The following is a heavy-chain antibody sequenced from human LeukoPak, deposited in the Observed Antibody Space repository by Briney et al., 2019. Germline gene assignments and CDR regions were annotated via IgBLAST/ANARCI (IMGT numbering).Heavy chain of an antibody. CDR3: ARERVTTTSYDY. D-gene: IGHD2/OR15-2a*01. J-gene: IGHJ4*02. CDR1: GFTFTNYW. Sequence: GGSLRLSCAASGFTFTNYWMNWVRQAPGKGLEWVANLKQDGSEKNYVDSVKGRFTISRDNAKNSLYLQMNSLRVEDTAVYYCARERVTTTSYDYWGQGVLVTVSS. V-gene: IGHV3-7*01. CDR2: LKQDGSEK.